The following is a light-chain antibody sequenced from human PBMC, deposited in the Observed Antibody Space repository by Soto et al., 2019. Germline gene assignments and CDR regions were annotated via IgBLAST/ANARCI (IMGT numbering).Light chain of an antibody. CDR1: QDISSF. J-gene: IGKJ5*01. V-gene: IGKV1-9*01. CDR3: QQQTSYPHT. CDR2: GAS. Sequence: DIQLTQSPSFLSASLGDRVTITCRASQDISSFLVWYQHKPGKAPTLLIYGASTLQTGVPSRFSGSGSGTEVTLTISSLEQEDGATYYCQQQTSYPHTFGQGTRLEIK.